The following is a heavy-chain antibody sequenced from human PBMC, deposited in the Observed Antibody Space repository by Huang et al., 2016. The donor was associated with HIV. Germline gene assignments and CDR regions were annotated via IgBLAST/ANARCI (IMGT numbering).Heavy chain of an antibody. CDR3: ARPKMTDVTSDSSWNYFDS. CDR2: IDPRGMT. Sequence: HVQLQQWGTTLLKPSETLSLKCAVYGGSFTNHYWTWIRQSPGKGPEWIGEIDPRGMTIYNPSLRSRLSRAIDTSKNQFSLNLTSLSAADTAVYFCARPKMTDVTSDSSWNYFDSWGQGTLVTVSS. CDR1: GGSFTNHY. V-gene: IGHV4-34*01. D-gene: IGHD2-21*02. J-gene: IGHJ4*02.